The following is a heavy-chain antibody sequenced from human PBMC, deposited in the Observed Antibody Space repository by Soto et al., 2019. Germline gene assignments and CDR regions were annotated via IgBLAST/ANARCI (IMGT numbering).Heavy chain of an antibody. D-gene: IGHD3-3*01. Sequence: QVQLVQSGAEVKKPGSSVKVSCKASGGTFSSYTISWVRQAPGQGLEWMGRIIPILCIANYAQKFQGRVTITADKSTSTAYMELSSLRSEDTAVYYCASGGSDFWSGYSWFDPWGQGTLVTVSS. CDR3: ASGGSDFWSGYSWFDP. V-gene: IGHV1-69*02. CDR2: IIPILCIA. J-gene: IGHJ5*02. CDR1: GGTFSSYT.